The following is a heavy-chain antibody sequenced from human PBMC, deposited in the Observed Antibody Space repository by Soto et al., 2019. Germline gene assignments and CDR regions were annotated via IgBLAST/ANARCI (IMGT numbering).Heavy chain of an antibody. J-gene: IGHJ4*02. D-gene: IGHD1-26*01. Sequence: SETLSLTCTVSGGSISSGDYYWSWIRQPPGKGLEWIGYIYYSGSTYYNPTLKSRVTISVDTSKNQFSLKLSSVTAADTAVYYCARDQWELLHFDYWGQGTLVTVSS. CDR3: ARDQWELLHFDY. V-gene: IGHV4-30-4*01. CDR2: IYYSGST. CDR1: GGSISSGDYY.